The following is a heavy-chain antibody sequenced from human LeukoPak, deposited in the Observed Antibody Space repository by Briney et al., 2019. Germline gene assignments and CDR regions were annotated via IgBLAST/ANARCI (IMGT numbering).Heavy chain of an antibody. CDR3: VKNYGSGGYGY. J-gene: IGHJ4*02. Sequence: GGSLRLSCSASGFTFSSYAMHWVRQAPGKGLEYVSAISSNGFSTYYADSVKGRFTISRDNSKNTVYLQMSSLRPEDTAVYYCVKNYGSGGYGYWGQGILVTVSS. CDR2: ISSNGFST. CDR1: GFTFSSYA. D-gene: IGHD3-10*01. V-gene: IGHV3-64D*06.